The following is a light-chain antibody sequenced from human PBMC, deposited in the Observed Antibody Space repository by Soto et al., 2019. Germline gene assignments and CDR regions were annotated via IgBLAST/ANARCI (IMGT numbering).Light chain of an antibody. Sequence: EIVMTQSPGTLSVSPGERATLSCRASQSVSSNLAWYQQKPDQAPRLLIYGASTRAPGIPVRFSGSGSGTEFTLTISSLQSEDFATYYCQQYNNWPPITFGGGTKVEIK. CDR3: QQYNNWPPIT. J-gene: IGKJ4*01. V-gene: IGKV3-15*01. CDR2: GAS. CDR1: QSVSSN.